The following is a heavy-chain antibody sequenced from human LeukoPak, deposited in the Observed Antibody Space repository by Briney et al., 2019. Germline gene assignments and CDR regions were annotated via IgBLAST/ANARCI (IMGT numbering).Heavy chain of an antibody. V-gene: IGHV1-8*02. Sequence: ASVKVSCKASGYTFTSYGISWVRQATGQGLEWMGWMNPNSGNTGYAQKFQGRVTMTRNTSISTAYMELSSLRSEDTAVYYCARGLTTMVRGVTMYNWFDPWGQGTLVTVSS. CDR3: ARGLTTMVRGVTMYNWFDP. CDR1: GYTFTSYG. CDR2: MNPNSGNT. J-gene: IGHJ5*02. D-gene: IGHD3-10*01.